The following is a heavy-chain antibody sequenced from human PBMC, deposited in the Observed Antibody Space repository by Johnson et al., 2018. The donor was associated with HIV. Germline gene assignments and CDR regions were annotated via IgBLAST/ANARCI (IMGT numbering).Heavy chain of an antibody. CDR2: ISSSGSTI. Sequence: QVQLVESGGGVVRPGGSLRLSCAASGFTFSDHYMDWVRQAPGKGLEWVSYISSSGSTIYYADSVKGRFTISRDNAKNSLYLQMNSLRAEDTAVYYCARVGAIAAGGAFDIWGQGTMVTVSS. J-gene: IGHJ3*02. D-gene: IGHD6-13*01. CDR3: ARVGAIAAGGAFDI. V-gene: IGHV3-11*04. CDR1: GFTFSDHY.